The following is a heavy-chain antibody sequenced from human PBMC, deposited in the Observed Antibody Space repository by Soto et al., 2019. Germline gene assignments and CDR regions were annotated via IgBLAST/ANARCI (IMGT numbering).Heavy chain of an antibody. CDR2: ISGSGGST. CDR3: ANPSREYSGYDFLYAFDI. J-gene: IGHJ3*02. V-gene: IGHV3-23*01. Sequence: PGGSLRLSCAASGFTFSSYAMSWVRQAPGKGLEWVSAISGSGGSTYYADSVKGWFTISRDNSKNTLYLQMNSLRAEDTAVYYCANPSREYSGYDFLYAFDIWGQGTMVTVSS. CDR1: GFTFSSYA. D-gene: IGHD5-12*01.